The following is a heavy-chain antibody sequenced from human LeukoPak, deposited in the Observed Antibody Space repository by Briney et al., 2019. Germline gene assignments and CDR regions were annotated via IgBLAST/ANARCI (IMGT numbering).Heavy chain of an antibody. V-gene: IGHV3-48*02. CDR2: IGTSSSTI. J-gene: IGHJ4*02. CDR3: ARHDYGGNSGDY. D-gene: IGHD4-23*01. Sequence: AGGSLRLSCAASGFTFSNYGMNWVRQAPGKGLEWVSYIGTSSSTIYYVDSVKGRFTISRDNAKNSLYLQMNSLRDEDTAVYYCARHDYGGNSGDYWGQGTLVTVSS. CDR1: GFTFSNYG.